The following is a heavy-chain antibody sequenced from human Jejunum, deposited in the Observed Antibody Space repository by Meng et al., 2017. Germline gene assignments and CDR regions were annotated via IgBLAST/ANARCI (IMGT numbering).Heavy chain of an antibody. CDR1: GGSISSGGYY. D-gene: IGHD2-2*01. Sequence: SETLSLTCTVSGGSISSGGYYWSWIRQHPGKGLEWIGYTYNSGSTYYNPSLKSRVTISVDTSKNQFSLKLSSVTVADTAVYYCARVRYQHIDYWGQGTLVTVSS. V-gene: IGHV4-31*03. CDR3: ARVRYQHIDY. J-gene: IGHJ4*02. CDR2: TYNSGST.